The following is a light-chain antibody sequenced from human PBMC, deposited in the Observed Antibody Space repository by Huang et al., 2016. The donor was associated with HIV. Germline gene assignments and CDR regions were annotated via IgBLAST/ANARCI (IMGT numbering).Light chain of an antibody. CDR2: GAS. CDR1: QGISHY. Sequence: DIQMTQSSSAMSASVGDRVTITCRASQGISHYLAWFQQKPGKVPKRLIYGASSLQSGVPSRFSGSRSGTEFTLTIDSLQPEDVATYYCLPHYNYPWTFGQGTKVEIK. J-gene: IGKJ1*01. V-gene: IGKV1-17*03. CDR3: LPHYNYPWT.